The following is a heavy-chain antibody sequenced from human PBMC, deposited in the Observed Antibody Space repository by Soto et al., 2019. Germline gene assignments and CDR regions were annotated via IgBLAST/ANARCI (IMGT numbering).Heavy chain of an antibody. V-gene: IGHV5-51*01. Sequence: GEALKSSGKGSGYSFTSYWIGWVRQMPVKGLEWMGIIYPGDSDTRYSPSFQGQVTISADKSISTAYLQWSSLKASDTAMYYCAGGGVRGVITRTRDYYGLAVWGQGTTVTVSS. J-gene: IGHJ6*02. CDR1: GYSFTSYW. CDR2: IYPGDSDT. CDR3: AGGGVRGVITRTRDYYGLAV. D-gene: IGHD3-10*01.